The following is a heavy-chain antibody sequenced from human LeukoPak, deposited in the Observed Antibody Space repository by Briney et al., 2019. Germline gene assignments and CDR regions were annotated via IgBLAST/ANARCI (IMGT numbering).Heavy chain of an antibody. CDR2: ISSSSSYI. CDR1: GFTFTTYW. J-gene: IGHJ4*02. CDR3: ARSISWCFDY. D-gene: IGHD2-8*01. Sequence: GGSLRLSCAASGFTFTTYWMSWVRQAPGKGLEWVSSISSSSSYIYYADSVKGRFTISRDNAKNSLYLQMNSLRAEDTAVYYCARSISWCFDYWGQGTLVTVSS. V-gene: IGHV3-21*01.